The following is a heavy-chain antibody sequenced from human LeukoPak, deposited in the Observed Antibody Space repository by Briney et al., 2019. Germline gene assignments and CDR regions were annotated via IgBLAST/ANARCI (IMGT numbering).Heavy chain of an antibody. CDR3: AKDSSGWVFDY. Sequence: GGSLRLSCAASGFTFSSYAMSWVRQAPGKGLEWVSAISGRGGSTYYADSMKGRFTISRDNSKNTLYLQMNSLRAEDTAVYYCAKDSSGWVFDYWGQGCPLTLSA. CDR2: ISGRGGST. V-gene: IGHV3-23*01. J-gene: IGHJ4*02. D-gene: IGHD6-19*01. CDR1: GFTFSSYA.